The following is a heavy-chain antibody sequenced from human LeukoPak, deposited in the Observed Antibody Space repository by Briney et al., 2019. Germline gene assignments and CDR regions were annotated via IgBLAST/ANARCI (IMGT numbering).Heavy chain of an antibody. CDR1: GFTFSNFA. J-gene: IGHJ4*02. CDR3: VRDRAYSTFDY. V-gene: IGHV3-7*01. Sequence: PGGSLGLSCGASGFTFSNFAMSWVRQAPGKGLEWLANINEDGSVENYVASVKGRFTISRDNAKNSLYLEMNSLRAEDTALYFCVRDRAYSTFDYWGQGTLVTVSS. CDR2: INEDGSVE. D-gene: IGHD2/OR15-2a*01.